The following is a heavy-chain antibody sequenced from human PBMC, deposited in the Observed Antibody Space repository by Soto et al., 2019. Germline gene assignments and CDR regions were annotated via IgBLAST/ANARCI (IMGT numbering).Heavy chain of an antibody. CDR3: ARVSTSASGSYYTLDY. CDR1: GDSISSHY. CDR2: GST. V-gene: IGHV4-59*11. J-gene: IGHJ4*02. Sequence: ASETLSLTCTVSGDSISSHYWSWIRQPPGKGLEWIGFGSTKYNPSLKGRIRISVDTSKNQFSLNLTSATAADTAVYYCARVSTSASGSYYTLDYWGQGTLVTVS. D-gene: IGHD3-10*01.